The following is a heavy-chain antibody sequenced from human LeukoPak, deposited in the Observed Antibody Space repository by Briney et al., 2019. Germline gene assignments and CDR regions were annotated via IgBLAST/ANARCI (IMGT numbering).Heavy chain of an antibody. CDR1: GGSITSSYHY. Sequence: SETLSLTCTVSGGSITSSYHYWGWIRQPPGKGLEWIGSMSHSGNSYYNPSLKSRVTISVGTSKNQFSLKLTSVTAADTAVYYCARTKDYYDSSGYYRDAFDIWGQGTMVTVSS. J-gene: IGHJ3*02. D-gene: IGHD3-22*01. CDR2: MSHSGNS. CDR3: ARTKDYYDSSGYYRDAFDI. V-gene: IGHV4-39*01.